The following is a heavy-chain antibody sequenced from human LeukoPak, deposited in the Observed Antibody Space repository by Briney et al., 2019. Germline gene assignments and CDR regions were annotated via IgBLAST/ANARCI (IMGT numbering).Heavy chain of an antibody. Sequence: PGGSLRLSCAASGFTFNSYWMNWVRQAPGKGLEWVANIKQDGSEKYYVDSVKGRFTISRDNAGNSLYLQMNSLRAEDTAVYYCATSRTFDYWGQGTLVTVSS. J-gene: IGHJ4*02. V-gene: IGHV3-7*01. D-gene: IGHD1-7*01. CDR3: ATSRTFDY. CDR1: GFTFNSYW. CDR2: IKQDGSEK.